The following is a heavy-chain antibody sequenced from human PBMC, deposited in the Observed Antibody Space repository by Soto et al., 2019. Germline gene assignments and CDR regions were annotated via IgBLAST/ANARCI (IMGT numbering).Heavy chain of an antibody. V-gene: IGHV1-3*01. CDR2: INAGNGNT. CDR3: AREVTIFGVVIIGVGAFDI. Sequence: QVQLVQSGAEVKKPGASVKVSCKASGYTFTSYAMHWVRQAPGQRLEWMGWINAGNGNTKYSQKFQGRVTITRETSASKAYMELSSLRSEDTAVYYCAREVTIFGVVIIGVGAFDIWGQGTMVTVSS. CDR1: GYTFTSYA. J-gene: IGHJ3*02. D-gene: IGHD3-3*01.